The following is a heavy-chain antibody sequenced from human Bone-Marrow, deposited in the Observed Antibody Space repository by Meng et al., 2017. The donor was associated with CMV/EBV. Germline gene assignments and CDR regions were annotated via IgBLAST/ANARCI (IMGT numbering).Heavy chain of an antibody. Sequence: GESLKISCAASGFTFSSYATSWVRQAPGKGLEWVSVIYSGGSSTYYADSVKGRFTISRDNSKNTLYLQMNSLRAEDTAVYYCAKDRERGADYDFWSGYDMDVWGQGTTVTVSS. CDR2: IYSGGSST. CDR1: GFTFSSYA. D-gene: IGHD3-3*01. V-gene: IGHV3-23*03. CDR3: AKDRERGADYDFWSGYDMDV. J-gene: IGHJ6*02.